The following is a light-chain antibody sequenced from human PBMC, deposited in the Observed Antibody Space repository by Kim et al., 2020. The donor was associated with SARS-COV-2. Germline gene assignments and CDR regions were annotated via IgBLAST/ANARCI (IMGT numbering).Light chain of an antibody. CDR3: CSYAGSYTFVV. CDR1: SSDLGGYNY. J-gene: IGLJ2*01. CDR2: DVS. V-gene: IGLV2-11*01. Sequence: SVTISCTGTSSDLGGYNYVSWYQQHPGKAPKLMIYDVSKRPSGVPDRFSGSKSGNTASLTISGLQAEDEADYYCCSYAGSYTFVVFGGGTQLTVL.